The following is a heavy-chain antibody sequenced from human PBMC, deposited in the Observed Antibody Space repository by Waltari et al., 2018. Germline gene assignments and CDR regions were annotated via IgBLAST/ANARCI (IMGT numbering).Heavy chain of an antibody. CDR2: IYYSGST. J-gene: IGHJ6*03. CDR1: GGSISSYY. D-gene: IGHD6-6*01. CDR3: AVAARPGPEWYYYYMDV. Sequence: QVQLQESGPGLVKPSETLSLTCTVSGGSISSYYWSWIRQPPGKGLEWIGYIYYSGSTNYNPSLKSRVTISVDTSKNQFSLKLSSVTAADTAVYYCAVAARPGPEWYYYYMDVWGKGTTVTVSS. V-gene: IGHV4-59*01.